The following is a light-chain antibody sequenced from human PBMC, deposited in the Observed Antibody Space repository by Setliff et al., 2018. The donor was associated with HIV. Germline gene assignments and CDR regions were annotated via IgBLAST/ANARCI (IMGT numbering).Light chain of an antibody. CDR1: NSNIGSNT. V-gene: IGLV1-44*01. J-gene: IGLJ1*01. Sequence: QSVLTQPPSASGTPGQRVTISCSGSNSNIGSNTVNWYQQLPGTAPKLFINSNDQRPSGVPDRFSGSKSGTSASLAISGLQSEDEANYYCAAWDDRLNGFYVFGTGTKVTVL. CDR3: AAWDDRLNGFYV. CDR2: SND.